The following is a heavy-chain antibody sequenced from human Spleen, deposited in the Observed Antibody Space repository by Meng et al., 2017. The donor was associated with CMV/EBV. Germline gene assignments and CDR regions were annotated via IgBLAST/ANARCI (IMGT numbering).Heavy chain of an antibody. D-gene: IGHD2-2*01. J-gene: IGHJ6*02. CDR2: ISWDGGST. Sequence: GGSLRLSCAATGFTFGDYAMHWVRQAPGKGLEWVSLISWDGGSTYYTDSVKGRFSISRDNAKNSLYLQMNSLRAEDTAVYYCARDRGVVVPAAKDYYYYYGMDVWGQGTTVTVS. V-gene: IGHV3-43D*03. CDR3: ARDRGVVVPAAKDYYYYYGMDV. CDR1: GFTFGDYA.